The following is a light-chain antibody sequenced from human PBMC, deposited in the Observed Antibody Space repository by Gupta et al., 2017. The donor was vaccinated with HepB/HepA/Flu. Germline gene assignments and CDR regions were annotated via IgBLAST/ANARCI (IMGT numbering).Light chain of an antibody. CDR2: DGT. Sequence: QSALTQPASVSGSPGQSITISCTGTSSDIENYNLVSWYQQHPDKAPQLIIYDGTKRPSGVSNRFAASKSGNTASLTISGLQAEDEADYYCCSYADVGTWVFGGGTRLTVL. V-gene: IGLV2-23*01. CDR1: SSDIENYNL. J-gene: IGLJ3*02. CDR3: CSYADVGTWV.